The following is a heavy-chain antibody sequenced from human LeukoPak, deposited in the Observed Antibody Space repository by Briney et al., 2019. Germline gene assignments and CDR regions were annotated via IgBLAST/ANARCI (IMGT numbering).Heavy chain of an antibody. V-gene: IGHV4-59*01. D-gene: IGHD3-10*01. CDR2: MYYSGNT. CDR3: ASLSLVRYYFDY. Sequence: SETLSLTCAVYGGSFSSYYWSWIRQPPGKGLEWIGYMYYSGNTNYNPSLKSRVTISVDTSKNQFSLKLSSLTAADTAVYYCASLSLVRYYFDYWGQGTLVTVSS. J-gene: IGHJ4*02. CDR1: GGSFSSYY.